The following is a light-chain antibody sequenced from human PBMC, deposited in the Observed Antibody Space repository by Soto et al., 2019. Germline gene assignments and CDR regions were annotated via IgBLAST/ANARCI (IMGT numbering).Light chain of an antibody. CDR1: QSVSSSY. Sequence: IVMSQSPGAVSLSQGERATLSCRASQSVSSSYLAWYQQKPGQAPRLLIYGASSRATGIPDRFGGSGSGTDFTLTISRLEPEDFAVYYCQQYGSSPPFTFGQGAGLAI. V-gene: IGKV3-20*01. CDR2: GAS. CDR3: QQYGSSPPFT. J-gene: IGKJ5*01.